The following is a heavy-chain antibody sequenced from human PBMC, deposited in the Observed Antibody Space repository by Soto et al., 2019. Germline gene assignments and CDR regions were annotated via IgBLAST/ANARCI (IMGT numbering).Heavy chain of an antibody. J-gene: IGHJ2*01. CDR1: GFSLSNYS. V-gene: IGHV3-21*01. CDR2: ISSSRSYI. Sequence: EVQLVESGGGLVKPGGSLRLSCAASGFSLSNYSMNWVRQSPGKGLEWVSFISSSRSYIYYADSVKGRFTISRDNAKNSLYLQMNSLRAEDTAVYCCARALRGGNGWYFDLWGRGTLVTVSS. CDR3: ARALRGGNGWYFDL. D-gene: IGHD2-15*01.